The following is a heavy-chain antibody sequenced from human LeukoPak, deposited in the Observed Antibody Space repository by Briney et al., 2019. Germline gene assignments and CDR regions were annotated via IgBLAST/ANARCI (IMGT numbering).Heavy chain of an antibody. CDR1: DDSIYSNKW. Sequence: SETLSLTCAVFDDSIYSNKWWSWVRQPPGKGLEWIGEISQTGTTYHDPSLKSRTTISIDRSKNHFSLTLTSATAADTAVYFCASHMAVAGTRGFDDWGPGTLVTVSS. CDR2: ISQTGTT. V-gene: IGHV4-4*02. J-gene: IGHJ4*02. D-gene: IGHD6-19*01. CDR3: ASHMAVAGTRGFDD.